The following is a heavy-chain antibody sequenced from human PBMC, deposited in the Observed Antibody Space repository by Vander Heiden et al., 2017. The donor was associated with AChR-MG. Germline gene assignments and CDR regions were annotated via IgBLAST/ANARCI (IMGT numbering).Heavy chain of an antibody. D-gene: IGHD3-22*01. CDR2: IDWDDDK. V-gene: IGHV2-70*01. J-gene: IGHJ4*02. CDR1: AFSLSTSGMV. Sequence: QVTLRASGPALVSPPQTLTLTCTVAAFSLSTSGMVVSWIRQPPGKALEWLALIDWDDDKYYSTSLKTRLTISKDTSKNQVVLTMTNMDLVDTATYYCARILEYDSIGYYSWAFDYWGQGTLVTVSS. CDR3: ARILEYDSIGYYSWAFDY.